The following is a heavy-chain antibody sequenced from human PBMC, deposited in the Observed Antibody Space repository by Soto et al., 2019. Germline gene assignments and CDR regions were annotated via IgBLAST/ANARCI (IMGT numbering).Heavy chain of an antibody. CDR3: ARDKSSGYYPEGYFDY. J-gene: IGHJ4*02. D-gene: IGHD3-22*01. Sequence: PGGSLRLSCAASGFTFSSYAMHWVRQAPGKGLEWVAVISYDGSNKYYADSVKGRFTISRDNSKNTLYLQMNSLRAEDTAVYYCARDKSSGYYPEGYFDYWGQGTLVSVSS. CDR1: GFTFSSYA. CDR2: ISYDGSNK. V-gene: IGHV3-30-3*01.